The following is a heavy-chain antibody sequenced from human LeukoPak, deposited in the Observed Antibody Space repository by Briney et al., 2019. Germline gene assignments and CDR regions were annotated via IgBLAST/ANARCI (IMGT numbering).Heavy chain of an antibody. Sequence: GGSLSLSCAASGFTFSSYAMSWVRQAPGKGLEWVSAISGSGGSTYYADSVKGRFTISRDNSKNTLYLQMNSLRAEDTAVYYCATKGIAAHGGYYYYYYMDVWGKGTTVTVSS. D-gene: IGHD6-13*01. CDR1: GFTFSSYA. CDR2: ISGSGGST. CDR3: ATKGIAAHGGYYYYYYMDV. J-gene: IGHJ6*03. V-gene: IGHV3-23*01.